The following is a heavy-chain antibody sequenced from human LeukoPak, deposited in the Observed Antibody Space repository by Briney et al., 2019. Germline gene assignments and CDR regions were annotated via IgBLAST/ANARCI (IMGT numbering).Heavy chain of an antibody. D-gene: IGHD6-19*01. CDR1: GFTFSSYG. CDR2: ISYDGSNK. Sequence: SGGSLRLSCAASGFTFSSYGMHWVRQAPGKGLEWVAVISYDGSNKYYADSVKGRFTISRDNSKNTLYLQMNSLRAEDTAVYYCAKETLRIVAGTTIRAEYFQHWGQGTLVTVSS. CDR3: AKETLRIVAGTTIRAEYFQH. V-gene: IGHV3-30*18. J-gene: IGHJ1*01.